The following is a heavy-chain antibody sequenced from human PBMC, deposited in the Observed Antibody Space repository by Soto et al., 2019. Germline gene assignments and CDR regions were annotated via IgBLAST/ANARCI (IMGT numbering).Heavy chain of an antibody. V-gene: IGHV6-1*01. J-gene: IGHJ1*01. CDR3: ARLIRHSRLAS. CDR2: TYYRSKWYN. Sequence: SQTLSLTCAISGDSVSTNSATWDWIRHSPSRGLEWLGRTYYRSKWYNDYAVSVKGRITINPDTSNNHFSLQLNSVTPDDTAVYYCARLIRHSRLASWGQGTLVTVSS. CDR1: GDSVSTNSAT. D-gene: IGHD2-8*01.